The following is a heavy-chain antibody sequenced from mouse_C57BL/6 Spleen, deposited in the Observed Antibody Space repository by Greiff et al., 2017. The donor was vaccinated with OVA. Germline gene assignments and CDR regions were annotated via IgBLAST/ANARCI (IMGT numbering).Heavy chain of an antibody. V-gene: IGHV3-6*01. CDR1: GYSITSGYY. CDR3: ARNYGSGEGFAY. J-gene: IGHJ3*01. CDR2: ISYDGSN. Sequence: EVKLMESGPGLVKPSQSLSLTCSVTGYSITSGYYWNWIRQFPGNKLEWMGYISYDGSNNYNPSLKNRISITRDTSKNQFFLKLNSVTTEDTATYYCARNYGSGEGFAYWGQGTLVTVSA. D-gene: IGHD1-1*01.